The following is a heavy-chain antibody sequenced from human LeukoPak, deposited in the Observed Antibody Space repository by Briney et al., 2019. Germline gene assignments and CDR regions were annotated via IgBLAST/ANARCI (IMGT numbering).Heavy chain of an antibody. J-gene: IGHJ6*03. Sequence: GASVTVSCKASGYTFTGYYMHWVRQAPGQGLEWMGWINPDSGGTNYAQKFQGRVTMTRDTSISTAYMELSRLRSDDTAVYYCARDSGSSFYMDVWGRGTTVTVSS. CDR2: INPDSGGT. D-gene: IGHD1-26*01. CDR3: ARDSGSSFYMDV. CDR1: GYTFTGYY. V-gene: IGHV1-2*02.